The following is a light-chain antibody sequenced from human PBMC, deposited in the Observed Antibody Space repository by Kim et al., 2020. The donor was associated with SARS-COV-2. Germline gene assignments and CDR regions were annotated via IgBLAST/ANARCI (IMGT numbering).Light chain of an antibody. J-gene: IGLJ2*01. CDR3: QVWDSSTVV. CDR1: KFGNKY. V-gene: IGLV3-1*01. CDR2: QDS. Sequence: PGKEASITRCGDKFGNKYGGWYQQEPGQAPVLVIYQDSNRPSGIPERFSGSNSGNTATLTISGTQARDEADYYCQVWDSSTVVFGGGTQLTVL.